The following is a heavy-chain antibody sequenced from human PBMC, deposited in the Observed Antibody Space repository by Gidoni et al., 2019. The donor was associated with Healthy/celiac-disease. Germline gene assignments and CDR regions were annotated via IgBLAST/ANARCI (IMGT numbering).Heavy chain of an antibody. J-gene: IGHJ4*02. CDR3: ARGRYHDSSGFPY. V-gene: IGHV4-34*01. CDR2: ITHTGST. CDR1: GTSFSGYY. D-gene: IGHD3-22*01. Sequence: QVQLQQWGAGLLKPSETPSLTCAMSGTSFSGYYWSWIRQSPGRGLEWIAEITHTGSTNYKPSLRSRVTISVDASKNQFSLQLRSVTAADTAVYYCARGRYHDSSGFPYWGQGTLVTVSS.